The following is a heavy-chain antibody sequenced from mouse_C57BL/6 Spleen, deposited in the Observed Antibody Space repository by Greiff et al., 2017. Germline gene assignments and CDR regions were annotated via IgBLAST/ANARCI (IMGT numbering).Heavy chain of an antibody. Sequence: QVQLQQPGAELVKPGASVKLSCKASGYTFTSYWMHWVKQRPGRGLEWIGRIYPNSGGTKYNEKFKSKATLTVDKPSSTAYMQLSSLTSEDSAVYYCARQLRPDYYAMDYWGQGTSVTVSS. D-gene: IGHD3-2*02. CDR2: IYPNSGGT. V-gene: IGHV1-72*01. J-gene: IGHJ4*01. CDR1: GYTFTSYW. CDR3: ARQLRPDYYAMDY.